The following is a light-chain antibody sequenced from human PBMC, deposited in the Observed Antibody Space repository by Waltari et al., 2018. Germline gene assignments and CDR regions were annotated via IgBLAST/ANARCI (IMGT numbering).Light chain of an antibody. V-gene: IGLV2-23*02. Sequence: QSALTQPASVSGSPGQSIPLSSTGTRRAFGDVKRAPWYHQTPGKAPKLMIYAVSKRPSGVSDRFSGSKSGDMASLTISGLQPEDEAEYFCSSYAGSSKGVFGGGTKVTVL. CDR3: SSYAGSSKGV. CDR1: RRAFGDVKR. J-gene: IGLJ2*01. CDR2: AVS.